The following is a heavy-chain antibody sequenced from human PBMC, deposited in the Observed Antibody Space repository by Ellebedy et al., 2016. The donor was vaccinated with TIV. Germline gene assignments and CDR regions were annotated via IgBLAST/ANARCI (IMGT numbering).Heavy chain of an antibody. V-gene: IGHV1-24*01. CDR1: GCTLKESS. D-gene: IGHD3-10*01. CDR3: ALSSPEPMAAWYFDF. J-gene: IGHJ2*01. CDR2: SDPEDGET. Sequence: ASVKVSXXVSGCTLKESSLHWVRQAPGKGLEWMGGSDPEDGETIYAQRFQGRVTMTEDTSADTAYMEVSSLRSEDTAVYYCALSSPEPMAAWYFDFWGRGTQVTVSS.